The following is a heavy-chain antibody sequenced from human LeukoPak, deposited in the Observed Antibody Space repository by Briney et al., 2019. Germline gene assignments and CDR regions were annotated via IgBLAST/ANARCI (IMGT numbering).Heavy chain of an antibody. Sequence: PSETLSLTCTVSGGSISSYYWSWIRQPPGKGLEWIGYIYYSGSTNYNPSLKSRVTISVDTSKNQFSLKLSSVTAADTALYYCAREADDILTGYYLYWGQGTLVTVSS. V-gene: IGHV4-59*01. CDR1: GGSISSYY. J-gene: IGHJ4*02. CDR3: AREADDILTGYYLY. CDR2: IYYSGST. D-gene: IGHD3-9*01.